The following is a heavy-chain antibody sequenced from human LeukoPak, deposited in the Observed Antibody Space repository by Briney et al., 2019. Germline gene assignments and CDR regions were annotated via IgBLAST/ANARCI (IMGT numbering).Heavy chain of an antibody. CDR2: ITPLSATP. CDR1: AGIFHRYA. J-gene: IGHJ3*01. D-gene: IGHD3-10*01. V-gene: IGHV1-69*06. Sequence: SVKVSCKASAGIFHRYAFSWVRPAPAQGLAWMGRITPLSATPSQSQWIQGRVTITADISTNTVYLDLSSLRSEDTALYFCAGDPPGTPVGFDVWGQGTMVTVSS. CDR3: AGDPPGTPVGFDV.